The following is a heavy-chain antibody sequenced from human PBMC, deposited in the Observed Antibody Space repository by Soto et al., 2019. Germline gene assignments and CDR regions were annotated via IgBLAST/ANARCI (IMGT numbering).Heavy chain of an antibody. CDR3: ASWLEQQPFYWFDP. CDR2: IYYSGST. Sequence: PSETLSLTCPVSGGSISSGGYYWSWIRKHPGKGLEWIGYIYYSGSTYYNPSLKSRVTISVDTSKNQFSLKLSSVTAADTAVYYCASWLEQQPFYWFDPWGQGTLVTVSS. CDR1: GGSISSGGYY. J-gene: IGHJ5*02. V-gene: IGHV4-31*03. D-gene: IGHD6-13*01.